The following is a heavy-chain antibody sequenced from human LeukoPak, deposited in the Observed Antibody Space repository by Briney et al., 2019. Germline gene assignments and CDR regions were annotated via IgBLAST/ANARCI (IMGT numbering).Heavy chain of an antibody. V-gene: IGHV4-39*07. CDR1: GGSITSSSYY. J-gene: IGHJ4*02. Sequence: SETLSLTCTVSGGSITSSSYYWAWIRQPPGKGLEWIGSIYYSGSTYYNPSLKSRVTISVDTSKNQFSLKLSPVTAADTAVYYCASLNNYYDSSGHLYYFDYWGQGTLVTVSS. D-gene: IGHD3-22*01. CDR3: ASLNNYYDSSGHLYYFDY. CDR2: IYYSGST.